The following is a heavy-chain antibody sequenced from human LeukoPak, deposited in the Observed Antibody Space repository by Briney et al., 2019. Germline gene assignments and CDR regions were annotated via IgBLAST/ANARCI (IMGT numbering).Heavy chain of an antibody. CDR3: AREGMYYYYGMDV. CDR1: GFTFSSYW. CDR2: IKQDGTEK. V-gene: IGHV3-7*01. Sequence: PGGYLRLSCAASGFTFSSYWMSWVRQAPGKGLEWVANIKQDGTEKHYVDSVRGRFTVSRDNAKKSLYLQMNSLRAEDTAVYYCAREGMYYYYGMDVWGQGTTVTVSS. J-gene: IGHJ6*02.